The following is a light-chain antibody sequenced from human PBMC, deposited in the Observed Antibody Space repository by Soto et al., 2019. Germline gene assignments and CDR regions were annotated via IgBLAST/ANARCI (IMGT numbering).Light chain of an antibody. J-gene: IGLJ2*01. CDR1: SSDVGNYNL. Sequence: QSALTQPASVSGSPGQSITISCTGTSSDVGNYNLVSWYQQFPGKDPKLIIYEGSRRPSGVSNRFSGSKSGNTASLTISGLQAEDEADYYCCSYAGSFTFDVFGGGTKVTVL. CDR2: EGS. CDR3: CSYAGSFTFDV. V-gene: IGLV2-23*03.